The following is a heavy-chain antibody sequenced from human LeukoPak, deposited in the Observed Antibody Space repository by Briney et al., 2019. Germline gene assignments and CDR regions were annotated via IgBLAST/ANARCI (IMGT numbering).Heavy chain of an antibody. CDR3: AELGITMIGGV. CDR2: ISSSGSTI. V-gene: IGHV3-48*03. Sequence: GGSLRLSCAASGFTSSSYEMNWVRQAPGKGLEWVSYISSSGSTIYYTDSVKGRFTISRDNAKNSLYLQMNSLRAEDTAVYYCAELGITMIGGVWGKGTTVTISS. CDR1: GFTSSSYE. D-gene: IGHD3-10*02. J-gene: IGHJ6*04.